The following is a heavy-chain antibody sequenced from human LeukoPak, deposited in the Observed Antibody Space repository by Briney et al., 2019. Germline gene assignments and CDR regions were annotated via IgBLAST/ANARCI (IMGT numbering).Heavy chain of an antibody. CDR2: ISGSGDGGSGGNT. Sequence: GGSLRLSCAASGFTFSSYAMSWVRQAPGKGLEWVSAISGSGDGGSGGNTYYADSVKGRFTISRDNSKNTLYLQMNSLRAEDTAVYYCTTRAYCGGDCYSGDYWGQGTLVTVSS. CDR1: GFTFSSYA. J-gene: IGHJ4*02. CDR3: TTRAYCGGDCYSGDY. V-gene: IGHV3-23*01. D-gene: IGHD2-21*02.